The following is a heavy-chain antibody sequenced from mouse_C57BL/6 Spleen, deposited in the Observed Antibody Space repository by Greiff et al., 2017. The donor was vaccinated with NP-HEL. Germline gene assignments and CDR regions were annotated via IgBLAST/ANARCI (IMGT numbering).Heavy chain of an antibody. CDR3: ARYYYGSSPAWFAY. CDR2: IYPGDGDT. CDR1: GYAFSSYW. J-gene: IGHJ3*01. D-gene: IGHD1-1*01. V-gene: IGHV1-80*01. Sequence: VKLMESGAELVKPGASVKISCKASGYAFSSYWMNWVKQRPGKGLEWIGQIYPGDGDTNYNGKFKGKATLTADKSSSTAYMQLSSLTSEDSAVYFCARYYYGSSPAWFAYWGQGTLVTVSA.